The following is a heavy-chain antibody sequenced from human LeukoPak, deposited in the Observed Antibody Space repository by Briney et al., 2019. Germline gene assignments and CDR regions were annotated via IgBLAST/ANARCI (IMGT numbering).Heavy chain of an antibody. J-gene: IGHJ5*02. Sequence: ASVKVSCKVSGYTLTELSMHWVRQAPGKGLEWMGGFDPEDGETIYAQKFQGRVTMPEDTSTDTAYMELSSLRSEDTAVYYCATGLRYFDWLIHWGQGTLVTVSS. D-gene: IGHD3-9*01. CDR2: FDPEDGET. CDR3: ATGLRYFDWLIH. V-gene: IGHV1-24*01. CDR1: GYTLTELS.